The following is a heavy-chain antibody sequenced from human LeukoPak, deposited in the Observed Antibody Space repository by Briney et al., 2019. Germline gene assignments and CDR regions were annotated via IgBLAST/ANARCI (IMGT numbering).Heavy chain of an antibody. V-gene: IGHV3-74*01. CDR3: ARAVVVIASDY. D-gene: IGHD2-21*01. CDR1: GFTFSSHW. J-gene: IGHJ4*02. Sequence: GGSLRLSCAASGFTFSSHWIHWVRQAPGKGLVWVSRINGDESFTSYADSVRGRFTISRDNAKNTVYLQMNSLRAEDTAVYYCARAVVVIASDYWGQGTLVTVS. CDR2: INGDESFT.